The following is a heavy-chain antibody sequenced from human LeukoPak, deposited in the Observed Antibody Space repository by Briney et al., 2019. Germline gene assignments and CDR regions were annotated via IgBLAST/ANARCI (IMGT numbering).Heavy chain of an antibody. CDR1: GFTFSSYA. CDR2: ISGSGGST. J-gene: IGHJ5*02. V-gene: IGHV3-23*01. D-gene: IGHD6-19*01. Sequence: GGSLRLSCAASGFTFSSYAMSWVRQAPGKALEWVSAISGSGGSTYYADSVNGRFASSNDNAKNTLYLQMNSLRADDTSLYYCVKDWESESSGWLTRNGFDPWAREPWSPSPQ. CDR3: VKDWESESSGWLTRNGFDP.